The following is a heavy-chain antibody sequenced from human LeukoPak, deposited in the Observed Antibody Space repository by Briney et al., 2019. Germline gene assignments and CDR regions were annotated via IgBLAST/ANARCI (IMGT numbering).Heavy chain of an antibody. CDR2: IYTSGST. CDR3: ARGPPGSSWYQDYFDY. D-gene: IGHD6-13*01. CDR1: GGSISSYY. J-gene: IGHJ4*02. V-gene: IGHV4-4*07. Sequence: SETLFLTCTVSGGSISSYYWSWIRQPAGKGLEWIGRIYTSGSTNYNPSLKSRVTMSVDTSKNQFSLKLSSVTAADTAVYYCARGPPGSSWYQDYFDYWGQGTLVTVSS.